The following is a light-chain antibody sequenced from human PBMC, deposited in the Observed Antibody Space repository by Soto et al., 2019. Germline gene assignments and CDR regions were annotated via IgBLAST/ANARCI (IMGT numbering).Light chain of an antibody. CDR1: QSISSY. CDR2: AAS. CDR3: QQSYSTPLK. V-gene: IGKV1-39*01. Sequence: DMQTTQSPSSLSASVGDRVTITCRASQSISSYLNWYQQKPGKAPKLLIYAASSLQSGVPSRFSGSGSGTDFTLTISSLQPEDFATYYCQQSYSTPLKFGQGTKVDIK. J-gene: IGKJ1*01.